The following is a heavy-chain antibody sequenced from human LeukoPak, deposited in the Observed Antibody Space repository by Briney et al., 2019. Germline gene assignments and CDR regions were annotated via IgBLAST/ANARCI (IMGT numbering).Heavy chain of an antibody. CDR1: GYTFTSYG. D-gene: IGHD5-12*01. Sequence: ASVTVSCKASGYTFTSYGISWGRQAPGQGLEWMGWISAYNGNTNYAQKLQGRVTMTTDTSTSTAYMELRSLRSDDTAVYYCARSGYSGYDSRYYYYYGMDVWGKGTTVTVSS. CDR2: ISAYNGNT. V-gene: IGHV1-18*04. CDR3: ARSGYSGYDSRYYYYYGMDV. J-gene: IGHJ6*04.